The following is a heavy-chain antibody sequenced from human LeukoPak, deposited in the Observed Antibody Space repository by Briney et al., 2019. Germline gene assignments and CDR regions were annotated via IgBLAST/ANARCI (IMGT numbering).Heavy chain of an antibody. CDR3: ARGRRQTFDP. V-gene: IGHV1-2*02. CDR1: GGTFSSYA. J-gene: IGHJ5*02. Sequence: ASVKVSCKASGGTFSSYAISWVRQAPGQGLEWMGWINPNSGGTNYAQKFQGRVTMTRDTSISTAYMGLSRLRSDDTAVYYCARGRRQTFDPWGQGTLVTVSS. D-gene: IGHD6-25*01. CDR2: INPNSGGT.